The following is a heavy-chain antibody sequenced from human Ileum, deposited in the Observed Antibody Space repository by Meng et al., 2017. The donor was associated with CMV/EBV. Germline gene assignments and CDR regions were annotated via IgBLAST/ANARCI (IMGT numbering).Heavy chain of an antibody. CDR1: GFTFSTSW. CDR2: INTDGSIT. D-gene: IGHD5-18*01. J-gene: IGHJ4*02. V-gene: IGHV3-74*01. CDR3: ASYTWIQLSI. Sequence: GESLKISCVASGFTFSTSWIHWVRQAPGKGPVWVSIINTDGSITRYVDSVKGRFTISRDNAKNTLFLQMNSLRADDTAVYYCASYTWIQLSIWGPGTLVTVSS.